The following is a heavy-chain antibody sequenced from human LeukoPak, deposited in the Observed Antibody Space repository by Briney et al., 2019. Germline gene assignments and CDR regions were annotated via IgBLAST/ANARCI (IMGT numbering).Heavy chain of an antibody. D-gene: IGHD6-13*01. CDR1: GGSFSGYY. CDR3: ARGWVAAASTHWFDP. CDR2: INHSGST. Sequence: SETLSLTCAVYGGSFSGYYWSWIRQPPGKGLEWIGEINHSGSTNYNPSLKGRVTMSVDTSKNQFSLKLSSVTAADTAVYYCARGWVAAASTHWFDPWGQGTLVTVSS. J-gene: IGHJ5*02. V-gene: IGHV4-34*01.